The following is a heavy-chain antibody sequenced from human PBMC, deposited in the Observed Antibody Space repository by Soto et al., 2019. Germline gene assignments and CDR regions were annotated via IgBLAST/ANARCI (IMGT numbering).Heavy chain of an antibody. CDR1: GGSISSGGYY. J-gene: IGHJ5*02. D-gene: IGHD2-2*02. CDR3: ASDRTRYCSSSSCYTSWFDP. Sequence: PSETLSLTCTVSGGSISSGGYYWSWIRQHPGKGLEWIGYIYYSGSTYYNPSLKSRVTISVDTSKNQFSLKLSSVTAADTAVYYCASDRTRYCSSSSCYTSWFDPWGQGTLVTVSS. CDR2: IYYSGST. V-gene: IGHV4-31*03.